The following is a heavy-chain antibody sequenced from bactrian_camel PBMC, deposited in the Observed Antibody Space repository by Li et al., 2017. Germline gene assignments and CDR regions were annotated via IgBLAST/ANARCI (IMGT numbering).Heavy chain of an antibody. J-gene: IGHJ4*01. Sequence: HVQLVESGGGLVQPGGSLRLSCAASGFTFSSYYMSWVRQAPGKGLEWACSINSDGTNTYCADSVKGRFIVSRDNAKNTVYLQMNSLKAEDTALYYCAAAVGGQYCSAPYLIRAQEKGTAYRGQGTQVTVS. CDR2: INSDGTNT. CDR1: GFTFSSYY. CDR3: AAAVGGQYCSAPYLIRAQEKGTAY. V-gene: IGHV3-2*01. D-gene: IGHD2*01.